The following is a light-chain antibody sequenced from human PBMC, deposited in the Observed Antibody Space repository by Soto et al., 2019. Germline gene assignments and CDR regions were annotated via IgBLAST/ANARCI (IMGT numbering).Light chain of an antibody. CDR2: WAS. Sequence: DIVMTQSPDSLAVSLGERATINCKSSQSVLYSSNNKNYLTWYQQKPGQPPKLLIDWASTRESGVPDRFSGSGSGTDFTLTISSLQAEDVAVYYCQQYYNTPWTFGQGTKVEIK. V-gene: IGKV4-1*01. J-gene: IGKJ1*01. CDR3: QQYYNTPWT. CDR1: QSVLYSSNNKNY.